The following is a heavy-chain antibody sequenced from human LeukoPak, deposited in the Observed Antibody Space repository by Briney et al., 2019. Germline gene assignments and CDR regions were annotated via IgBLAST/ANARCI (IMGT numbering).Heavy chain of an antibody. Sequence: PSETLSLTCTVSGGSISSGGYYWSWIRQHPGKGLEWIGYIYYSGSTYYNPSLKSRVTISVDTSKNQFSLKLSSVTAADTAVYYCARGRSTSCYPDYWGQGTPVTVSS. CDR2: IYYSGST. V-gene: IGHV4-31*03. D-gene: IGHD2-2*01. J-gene: IGHJ4*02. CDR1: GGSISSGGYY. CDR3: ARGRSTSCYPDY.